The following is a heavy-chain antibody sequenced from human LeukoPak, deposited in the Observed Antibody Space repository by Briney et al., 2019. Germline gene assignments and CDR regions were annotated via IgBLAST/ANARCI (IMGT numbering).Heavy chain of an antibody. CDR3: ARSRMVRGVMSWFDP. CDR1: GYTFTGYY. D-gene: IGHD3-10*01. Sequence: GASVKVSCKASGYTFTGYYMHWVRQAPGQGLEWMGWINPNSGGTNYAQKFQGRVPMTRDTSISTAYMELSRLRSDDTAVYYCARSRMVRGVMSWFDPWGQGTLVTVSS. J-gene: IGHJ5*02. CDR2: INPNSGGT. V-gene: IGHV1-2*02.